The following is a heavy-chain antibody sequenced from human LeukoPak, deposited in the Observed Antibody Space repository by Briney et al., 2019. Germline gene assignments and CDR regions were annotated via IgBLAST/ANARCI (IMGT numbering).Heavy chain of an antibody. J-gene: IGHJ4*02. CDR2: ISWNSGSI. CDR1: GFTFDDYA. Sequence: PGRSLRLSCAASGFTFDDYAMHWVRQAPGKGLEWVSGISWNSGSIGYADSVKGRFTISRDNAKNSLYLQMNSLRAEDTALYYCAKADMGYGDYVIWGQGTLVTVSS. CDR3: AKADMGYGDYVI. V-gene: IGHV3-9*01. D-gene: IGHD4-17*01.